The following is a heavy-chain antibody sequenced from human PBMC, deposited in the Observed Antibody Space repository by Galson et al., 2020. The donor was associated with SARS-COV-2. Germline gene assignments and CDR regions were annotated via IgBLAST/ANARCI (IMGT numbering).Heavy chain of an antibody. J-gene: IGHJ4*02. CDR1: GFIFSRYT. CDR2: ISTTSSDM. V-gene: IGHV3-21*01. CDR3: ASVGGSYYLDY. D-gene: IGHD1-26*01. Sequence: GESLKISCAVSGFIFSRYTMNWVRQVPGRGLEWVSSISTTSSDMSYSDSVKGRFSISRDNAKNSLYLQMNSLRAEDTAVYYCASVGGSYYLDYLGPGTLVTVPS.